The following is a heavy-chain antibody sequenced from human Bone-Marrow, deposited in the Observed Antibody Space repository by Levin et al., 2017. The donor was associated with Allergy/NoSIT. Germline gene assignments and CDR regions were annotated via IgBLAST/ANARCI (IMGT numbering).Heavy chain of an antibody. D-gene: IGHD6-13*01. Sequence: GESLKISCAASGFTFSSYAMSWVRQAPGKGLEWVSAISGSGGSTYYADSVKGRFTISRDNSKNTLYLQMNSLRAEDTAVYYCAKDPKHSSPPYYFDYWGQGTLVTVSS. J-gene: IGHJ4*02. CDR1: GFTFSSYA. CDR2: ISGSGGST. V-gene: IGHV3-23*01. CDR3: AKDPKHSSPPYYFDY.